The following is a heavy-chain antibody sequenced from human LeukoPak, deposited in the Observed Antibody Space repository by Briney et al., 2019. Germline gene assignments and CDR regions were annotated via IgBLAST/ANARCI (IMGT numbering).Heavy chain of an antibody. CDR3: ARVDSGSACAS. D-gene: IGHD6-19*01. CDR2: ISRNGRNT. V-gene: IGHV3-64*01. Sequence: GGSLRLSCAASGFTFSSYEMNWVRQAPGKGLEFVSAISRNGRNTYYANSVKGRFTISRDISKNTLYLQMGSLRPEDMAVYYCARVDSGSACASWGQGILVTVSS. CDR1: GFTFSSYE. J-gene: IGHJ1*01.